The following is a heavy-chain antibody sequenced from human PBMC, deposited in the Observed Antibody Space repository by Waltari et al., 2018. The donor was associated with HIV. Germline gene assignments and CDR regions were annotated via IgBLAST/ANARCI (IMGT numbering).Heavy chain of an antibody. CDR1: GFTFNSSG. J-gene: IGHJ2*01. CDR2: TWYDGNNK. V-gene: IGHV3-33*01. D-gene: IGHD6-13*01. CDR3: ARWAYSDTWPTNWYFDL. Sequence: QMQLVESGGGVVQPGRSLRLSCAASGFTFNSSGMHWVRQAPGKGLEWVAVTWYDGNNKYYADSVKGRFTISRDNSKNTLYLQMNSLRAEDTAVYYCARWAYSDTWPTNWYFDLWGRGTLVTVSS.